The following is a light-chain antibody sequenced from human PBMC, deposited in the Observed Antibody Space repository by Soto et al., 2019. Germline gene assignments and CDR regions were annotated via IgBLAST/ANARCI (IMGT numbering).Light chain of an antibody. CDR1: STNIGGNP. J-gene: IGLJ2*01. CDR2: DSN. Sequence: QSVMTQSPSAAGTPGQRVTISCSGGSTNIGGNPVDWYQQFPGTAPKLVIYDSNQRPSGVPDRFSGSKSGTSASLTIRGLQTGVEADYYCATWDSSLSAVVVGGGTKLTVL. CDR3: ATWDSSLSAVV. V-gene: IGLV1-44*01.